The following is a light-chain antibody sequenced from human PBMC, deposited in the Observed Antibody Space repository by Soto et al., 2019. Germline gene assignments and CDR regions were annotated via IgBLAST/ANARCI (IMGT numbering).Light chain of an antibody. J-gene: IGKJ4*01. CDR1: QSVGTY. CDR2: DAS. Sequence: EIVLTQSPAILSLSPGERATLSCRASQSVGTYLDWYQPKLGQAPRLLIYDASNRATGIPARFSGSGSGTDFTLTISSLEPEDFAVYYYQQRVNWLTFGGGTKVEI. CDR3: QQRVNWLT. V-gene: IGKV3-11*01.